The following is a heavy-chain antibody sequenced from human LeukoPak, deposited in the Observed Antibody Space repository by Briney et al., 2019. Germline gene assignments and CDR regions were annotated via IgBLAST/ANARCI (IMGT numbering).Heavy chain of an antibody. CDR3: ARVTYRYSIVGLDY. CDR2: INPNSGGT. CDR1: GYTFTGYY. V-gene: IGHV1-2*06. Sequence: ASVKVSCKASGYTFTGYYMHWVRQAPGQGLEWMGRINPNSGGTNYAQKFQGRVTMTRDTSISTAYMELSRLRSDDTAVYYCARVTYRYSIVGLDYWGQGTLVTVSS. J-gene: IGHJ4*02. D-gene: IGHD1-26*01.